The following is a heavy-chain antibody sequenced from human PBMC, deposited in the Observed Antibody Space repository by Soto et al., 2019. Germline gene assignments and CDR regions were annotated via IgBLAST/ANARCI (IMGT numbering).Heavy chain of an antibody. D-gene: IGHD3-10*01. CDR2: ISGSGGST. V-gene: IGHV3-23*01. J-gene: IGHJ3*02. CDR1: GFTFSSYA. CDR3: AKDGEVITMVRAINAFDI. Sequence: HPGGSLRLSCAASGFTFSSYAMSWVRQAPGKGLEWVSAISGSGGSTYYADSVKGRFTISRDNSKNTLYLQMNSLRAEDTAVYYCAKDGEVITMVRAINAFDIWGQGTMVTVSS.